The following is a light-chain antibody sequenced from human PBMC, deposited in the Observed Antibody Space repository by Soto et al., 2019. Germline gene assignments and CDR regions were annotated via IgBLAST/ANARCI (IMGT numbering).Light chain of an antibody. CDR2: GAS. J-gene: IGKJ1*01. CDR3: QQYGSSPT. Sequence: EIVLTQSPGTLSLSPGERATLSCRASQSVSSSYLAWNQQKPGQAPRLLIYGASSRATGIPDRFSGSGSGTDFTLTISRLEPGDFAVYYCQQYGSSPTFGQGTKVEIK. CDR1: QSVSSSY. V-gene: IGKV3-20*01.